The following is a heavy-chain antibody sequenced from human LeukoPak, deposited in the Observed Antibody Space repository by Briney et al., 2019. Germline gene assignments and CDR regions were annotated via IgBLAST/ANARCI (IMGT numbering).Heavy chain of an antibody. D-gene: IGHD7-27*01. V-gene: IGHV3-23*01. CDR2: ISTSGGST. CDR3: ATNSGAEGEYFRH. J-gene: IGHJ1*01. CDR1: GFNFRDYA. Sequence: GGSLRLSCEGAGFNFRDYAMNWVRQAPGKGLEWVSTISTSGGSTYYADSVKGRFTLSRDNFRSTLFLEMNYLRADDTAVYYCATNSGAEGEYFRHWGQGTLVTVSS.